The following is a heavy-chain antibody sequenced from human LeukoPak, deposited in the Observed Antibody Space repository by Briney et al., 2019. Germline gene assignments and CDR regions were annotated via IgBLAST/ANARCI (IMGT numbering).Heavy chain of an antibody. CDR2: INPNSGGT. J-gene: IGHJ4*02. D-gene: IGHD4-17*01. V-gene: IGHV1-2*02. CDR3: ARDGGDYGDYGWADFDY. CDR1: GYTFTGYY. Sequence: ASVKVSCKASGYTFTGYYMHWVRQAPGQGLEWMGWINPNSGGTNYAQKFQGRVTMTRDTSISTAYMELSRLRSDDTAVYYCARDGGDYGDYGWADFDYWGQGTLVTVSS.